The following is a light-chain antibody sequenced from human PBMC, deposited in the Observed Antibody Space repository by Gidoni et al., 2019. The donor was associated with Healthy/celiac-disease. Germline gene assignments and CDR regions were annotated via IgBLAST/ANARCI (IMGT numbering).Light chain of an antibody. CDR3: CSYAGSSTVV. CDR1: SSDVGSYHL. CDR2: EVS. Sequence: QSALTQPASVSGSPGQSITISCTGTSSDVGSYHLVSWYQQHPGKAPKRMIYEVSKRPSGVSTRFSGSKSGNTASLTISGLQAEVEADYYCCSYAGSSTVVFGGGTTLTVL. J-gene: IGLJ2*01. V-gene: IGLV2-23*02.